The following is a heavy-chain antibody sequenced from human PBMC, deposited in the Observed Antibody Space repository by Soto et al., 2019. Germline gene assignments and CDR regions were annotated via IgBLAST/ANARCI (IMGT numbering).Heavy chain of an antibody. D-gene: IGHD3-10*01. CDR1: GYTFTSYT. Sequence: QVQLEQSGAEVKKPGASVKVSCKTSGYTFTSYTLHWVRQAPGQGLEWMGWINAGNGREKYSQRFQDRVSFSTAKSPAPANMELKPPRSEDTGMYFWGRGGGWVGEASFDSWGQGTLVTVSS. J-gene: IGHJ4*02. CDR2: INAGNGRE. CDR3: GRGGGWVGEASFDS. V-gene: IGHV1-3*01.